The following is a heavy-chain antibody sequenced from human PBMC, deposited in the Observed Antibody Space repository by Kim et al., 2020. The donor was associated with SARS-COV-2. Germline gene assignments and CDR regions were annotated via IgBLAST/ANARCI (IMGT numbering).Heavy chain of an antibody. J-gene: IGHJ6*02. Sequence: RFTISRDNSKNTLYLQMNSLRAEDTAVYYCASNPRGTLLGVVNAPYGMDVWGQGTTVTVSS. CDR3: ASNPRGTLLGVVNAPYGMDV. V-gene: IGHV3-30*01. D-gene: IGHD3-3*01.